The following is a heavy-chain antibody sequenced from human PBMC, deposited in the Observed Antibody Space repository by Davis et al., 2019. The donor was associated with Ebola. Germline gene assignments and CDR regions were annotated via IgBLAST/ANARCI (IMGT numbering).Heavy chain of an antibody. CDR3: AKASWGPAARPLLDS. Sequence: GGSLRLSCAASGFTFRTYAMNWVRQAPGKGLEWVSAVSGSGTTTGYADSVKGRFTISRDNSNNTLYLQMDSLRVEDTARYYCAKASWGPAARPLLDSWGQGILVTVSS. J-gene: IGHJ4*02. V-gene: IGHV3-23*01. CDR1: GFTFRTYA. D-gene: IGHD2-2*02. CDR2: VSGSGTTT.